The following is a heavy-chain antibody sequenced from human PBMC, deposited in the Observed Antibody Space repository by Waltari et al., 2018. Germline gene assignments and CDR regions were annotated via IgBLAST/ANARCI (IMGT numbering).Heavy chain of an antibody. V-gene: IGHV4-4*02. Sequence: QVQLQESGPGLVKPSGTLSLTCAVSGGSISSSNWWSWVRQPPGKGLEWIGEIYHSGSTNYNPSLKSRVTISVDKSKNQFSLRLSSVTAADTAVYYCARGKYDYVWGSYRDYYYYGMDVWGQGTTVTVSS. J-gene: IGHJ6*02. D-gene: IGHD3-16*02. CDR1: GGSISSSNW. CDR2: IYHSGST. CDR3: ARGKYDYVWGSYRDYYYYGMDV.